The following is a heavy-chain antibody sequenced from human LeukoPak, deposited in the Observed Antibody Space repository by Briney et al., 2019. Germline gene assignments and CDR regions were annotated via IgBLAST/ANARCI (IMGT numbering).Heavy chain of an antibody. CDR3: ARAPYRGGTGMDL. V-gene: IGHV5-51*01. D-gene: IGHD1-1*01. Sequence: GESLKISCKVSGYSFTTYWIAWVRQMPGKGLEWMGNAYPGDSDTRYSPPFQGHVTISADKSTSTAHLQWSTLEASDTARYFCARAPYRGGTGMDLWGQGTTVTVSS. J-gene: IGHJ6*02. CDR1: GYSFTTYW. CDR2: AYPGDSDT.